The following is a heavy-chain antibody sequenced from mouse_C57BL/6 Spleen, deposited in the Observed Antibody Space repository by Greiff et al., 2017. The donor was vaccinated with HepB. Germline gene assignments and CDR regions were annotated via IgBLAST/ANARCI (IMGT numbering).Heavy chain of an antibody. CDR2: IYPSDSET. J-gene: IGHJ2*01. Sequence: QVQLQQSGAELVRPGSSVKLSCKASGYTFTSYWMDWVKQRPGQGLEWIGNIYPSDSETHYNQKFKDKATLTVDKSSSTAYMQLSSLTSEDSAVYYCARREETYYSNDYWGQGTTLTVSS. CDR1: GYTFTSYW. CDR3: ARREETYYSNDY. D-gene: IGHD2-5*01. V-gene: IGHV1-61*01.